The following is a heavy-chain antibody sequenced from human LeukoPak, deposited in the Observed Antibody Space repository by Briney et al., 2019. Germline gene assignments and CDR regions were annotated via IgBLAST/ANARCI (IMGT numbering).Heavy chain of an antibody. D-gene: IGHD4-23*01. CDR3: ARGGKRNWDYYYMDV. V-gene: IGHV4-39*07. J-gene: IGHJ6*03. CDR1: GGSISSSSYY. Sequence: SETLSLTCTVSGGSISSSSYYWGWIRQPPGRGLEWIGSIYYSGSTYYNPSLKSRVTISVDTSKKQFSLKLSSVTAADTAVYYCARGGKRNWDYYYMDVWGKGTTVTVSS. CDR2: IYYSGST.